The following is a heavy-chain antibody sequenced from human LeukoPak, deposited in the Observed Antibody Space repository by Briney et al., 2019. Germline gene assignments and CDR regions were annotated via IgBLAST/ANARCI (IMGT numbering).Heavy chain of an antibody. CDR2: IYYSGST. V-gene: IGHV4-31*03. Sequence: SQTLSLTCTDSGGSISSGGYYWSWIRQHPGKGLEWIGYIYYSGSTYYNPSLKSRVTISVDTSKNQFSLKLSSVTAADTAVYYCARASDKYSSGWYDYWGQGTLVTVSS. D-gene: IGHD6-19*01. J-gene: IGHJ4*02. CDR3: ARASDKYSSGWYDY. CDR1: GGSISSGGYY.